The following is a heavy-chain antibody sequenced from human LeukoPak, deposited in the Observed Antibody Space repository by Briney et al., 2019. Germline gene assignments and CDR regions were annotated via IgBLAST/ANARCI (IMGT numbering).Heavy chain of an antibody. CDR2: INPSGGST. CDR1: GYTFTGYY. D-gene: IGHD3-3*01. Sequence: ASVKVSCKASGYTFTGYYMHWVRQAPGQGLEWMGIINPSGGSTSYAQKFQGRVTMTRDTSTSTVYMELSSLRSEDTAVYYCARDPSPPEDFWSGYSNWFDPWGQGTLVTVSS. CDR3: ARDPSPPEDFWSGYSNWFDP. V-gene: IGHV1-46*01. J-gene: IGHJ5*02.